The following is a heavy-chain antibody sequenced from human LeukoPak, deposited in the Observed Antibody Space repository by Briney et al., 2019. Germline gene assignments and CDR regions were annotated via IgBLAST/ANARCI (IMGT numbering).Heavy chain of an antibody. D-gene: IGHD3-22*01. Sequence: GGSLRLSCAASGFTFSSYGMHWVRQAPGKGLEWVAVIWYDGSNKYYADSVKGRFTISRDNSKNTLYLQMNSLRAEDTAVYYCAKDFSLTGEYYYDSSGYCFDHWGQGTLVTVSS. CDR3: AKDFSLTGEYYYDSSGYCFDH. CDR2: IWYDGSNK. J-gene: IGHJ4*02. V-gene: IGHV3-33*06. CDR1: GFTFSSYG.